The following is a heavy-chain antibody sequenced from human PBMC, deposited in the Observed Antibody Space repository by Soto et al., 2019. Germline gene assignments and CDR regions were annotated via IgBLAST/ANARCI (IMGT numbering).Heavy chain of an antibody. Sequence: EVQLVESGGGLVRPGRSLRLSCAASGFTFDDYAMHWVRQAPGKGLEWVSGISWNSDFIAYADSVKGRFTVSRDNANNFLYLEMNSLRADDTALYYCAKDRGSQIFGEVDRLKFYYRDINVWGHGTTVTVYS. CDR3: AKDRGSQIFGEVDRLKFYYRDINV. CDR1: GFTFDDYA. D-gene: IGHD3-3*01. CDR2: ISWNSDFI. J-gene: IGHJ6*02. V-gene: IGHV3-9*01.